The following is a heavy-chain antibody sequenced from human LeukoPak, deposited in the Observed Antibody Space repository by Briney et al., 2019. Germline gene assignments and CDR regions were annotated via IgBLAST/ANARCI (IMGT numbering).Heavy chain of an antibody. CDR2: ITGNAGDR. CDR3: AREVAMGSIIIIDN. D-gene: IGHD3-16*01. V-gene: IGHV3-23*01. Sequence: PGGSLRLSCAASGFTFTSYNMAWVRQFPGKGLEWVSAITGNAGDRHYAESVRGRFTISRDTSKNTVYLQLNSLRVEDTAIFYCAREVAMGSIIIIDNWGQGILVTVSS. CDR1: GFTFTSYN. J-gene: IGHJ4*02.